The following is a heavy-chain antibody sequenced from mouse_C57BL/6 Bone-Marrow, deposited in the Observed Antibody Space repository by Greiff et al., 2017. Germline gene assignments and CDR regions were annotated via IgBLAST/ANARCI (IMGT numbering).Heavy chain of an antibody. CDR3: TRGYGSSLYAMDY. D-gene: IGHD1-1*01. V-gene: IGHV5-9-1*02. CDR1: GFTFSSYA. CDR2: ISSGGDYI. J-gene: IGHJ4*01. Sequence: EVMLVESGEGLVQPGGSLKLSCAASGFTFSSYAMSWVRQTPEKRLEWVAYISSGGDYIYYADTVKGRFTISRDNARNNLYLQMSSLKSEDTAMYYCTRGYGSSLYAMDYWGQGTSVTVSS.